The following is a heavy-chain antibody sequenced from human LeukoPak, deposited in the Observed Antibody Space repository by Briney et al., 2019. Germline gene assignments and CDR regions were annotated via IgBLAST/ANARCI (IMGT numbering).Heavy chain of an antibody. CDR3: ARDFLGDSGATAY. Sequence: KSSEILSLTCTVSGASISSYYWSWIRQPPGKGLEWIGLIHSTGRTNYNPSLSSRVTISLDTSINQFSLKVTSVTAADTATYYCARDFLGDSGATAYWGQGTLVTVSS. V-gene: IGHV4-59*01. CDR2: IHSTGRT. J-gene: IGHJ4*02. D-gene: IGHD6-19*01. CDR1: GASISSYY.